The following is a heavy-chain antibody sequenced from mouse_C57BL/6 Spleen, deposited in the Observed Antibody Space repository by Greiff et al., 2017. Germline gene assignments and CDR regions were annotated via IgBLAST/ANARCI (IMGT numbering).Heavy chain of an antibody. V-gene: IGHV1-15*01. D-gene: IGHD1-1*02. J-gene: IGHJ1*03. CDR3: TTHYGP. Sequence: QVHVKQSGAELVRPGASVTLSCKASGYTFTDYEMHWVKQTPVHGLEWIGAIDPETGGTAYNQKFKGKAILTADKSSSTAYMELRSLTSEDSAVYYCTTHYGPWGTGTTVTVSS. CDR1: GYTFTDYE. CDR2: IDPETGGT.